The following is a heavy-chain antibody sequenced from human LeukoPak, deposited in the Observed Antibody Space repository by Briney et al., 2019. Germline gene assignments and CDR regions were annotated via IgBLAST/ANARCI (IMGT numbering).Heavy chain of an antibody. V-gene: IGHV3-7*01. CDR1: GFTFGSYW. J-gene: IGHJ4*02. D-gene: IGHD3-16*01. CDR3: VRDYVWGTSESDY. CDR2: IKTDGSET. Sequence: GGSLRLSCAASGFTFGSYWMTWMRQTPGKGLEWVAHIKTDGSETYYLDSVKGRFTVSRDNAKNSLFLQMNSLRAEDTAIYYCVRDYVWGTSESDYWGQGTLVTVSS.